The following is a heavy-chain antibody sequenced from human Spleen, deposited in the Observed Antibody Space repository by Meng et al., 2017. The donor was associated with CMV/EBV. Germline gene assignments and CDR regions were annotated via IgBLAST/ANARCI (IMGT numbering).Heavy chain of an antibody. CDR2: IYYSGST. D-gene: IGHD1-1*01. V-gene: IGHV4-59*11. CDR3: AREGGSSDGSYYYGMDV. Sequence: SETLSLTCTVSGGSISNHYWSWIRQPPGKGLEWIGYIYYSGSTNYNPSLKSRVTISVDTSKNQFSLKLSSVTAADTAVYYCAREGGSSDGSYYYGMDVWGQGTTVTVSS. CDR1: GGSISNHY. J-gene: IGHJ6*02.